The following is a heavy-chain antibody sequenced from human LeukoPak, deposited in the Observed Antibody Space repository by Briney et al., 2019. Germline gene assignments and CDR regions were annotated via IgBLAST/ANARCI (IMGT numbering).Heavy chain of an antibody. CDR1: GGSISTYY. V-gene: IGHV4-59*01. J-gene: IGHJ4*02. D-gene: IGHD6-19*01. CDR3: ARSERYSSGWYFYFDY. Sequence: SETLSLTCTVSGGSISTYYWSWIRQPPGKGLEWIGYIYYSGSTNYNPSLKSRVTISVDTSKNQFSLNLSSVTAADTAVYYCARSERYSSGWYFYFDYWGQGTPVTVSS. CDR2: IYYSGST.